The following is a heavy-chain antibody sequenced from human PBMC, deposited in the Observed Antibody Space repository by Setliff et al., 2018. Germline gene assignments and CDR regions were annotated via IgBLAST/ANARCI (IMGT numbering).Heavy chain of an antibody. CDR1: GDSISSTSYQ. D-gene: IGHD3-10*01. J-gene: IGHJ5*02. Sequence: PSETLSLTCTVSGDSISSTSYQWGWVRQPPGKGLEWIGSIYYTGTAYYNPSLKSRVTISVDTSKNQFSLKVNSVTAADTAVYFCARVLVLGYNWFDPWGQGTLVTVSS. CDR2: IYYTGTA. CDR3: ARVLVLGYNWFDP. V-gene: IGHV4-39*01.